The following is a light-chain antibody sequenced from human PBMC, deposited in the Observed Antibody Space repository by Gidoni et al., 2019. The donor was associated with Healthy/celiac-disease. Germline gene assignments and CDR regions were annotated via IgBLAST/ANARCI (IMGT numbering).Light chain of an antibody. J-gene: IGKJ1*01. CDR2: AAS. Sequence: EILLTPSPATLSLSQGDRATLSCRASQSVSSYLAWYQQKPGQAPRLLIYAASNRATGIPARFSGSGSGTDFTLTISSLEPEDFAVYYCQQSSNWPRTFGKGTKVEIK. CDR3: QQSSNWPRT. CDR1: QSVSSY. V-gene: IGKV3-11*01.